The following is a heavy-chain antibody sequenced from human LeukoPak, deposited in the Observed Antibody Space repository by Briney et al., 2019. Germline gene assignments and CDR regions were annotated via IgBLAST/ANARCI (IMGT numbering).Heavy chain of an antibody. V-gene: IGHV4-61*02. CDR1: GGSISSGSYY. CDR2: IYTSGST. J-gene: IGHJ4*02. Sequence: SETLSLTCTVSGGSISSGSYYWSWIRQPAGKGLEWIGRIYTSGSTNYNPSLKSRVTISVDTSKNQFSLKLSSVTAADTAVYYCARDRGYSGYDRRRRGFYFDYWGQGTLVTVSS. CDR3: ARDRGYSGYDRRRRGFYFDY. D-gene: IGHD5-12*01.